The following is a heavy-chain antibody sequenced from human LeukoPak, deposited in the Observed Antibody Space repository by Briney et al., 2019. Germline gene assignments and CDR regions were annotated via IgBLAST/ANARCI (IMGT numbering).Heavy chain of an antibody. J-gene: IGHJ4*02. CDR3: AKESLIAAVFDY. D-gene: IGHD6-13*01. Sequence: GGSLRPSCAASGFTFDDYAMHWVRQAPGKGLEWVSGISWNSGSIGYADSVKGRFTISRDNAKNSLYLQMNSLRAEDMALYYCAKESLIAAVFDYWGQGTLVTVSS. CDR2: ISWNSGSI. CDR1: GFTFDDYA. V-gene: IGHV3-9*03.